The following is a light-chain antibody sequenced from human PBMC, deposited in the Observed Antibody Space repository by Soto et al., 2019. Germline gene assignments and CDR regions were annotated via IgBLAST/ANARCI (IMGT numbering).Light chain of an antibody. CDR3: QQYGGAPLT. Sequence: PGERATLSCGASQRVTSDYLAWYQQKPGLAPRLLIFDASSRATGIPDRFSGSGSGTDFTLTISRLELEDFAVYYCQQYGGAPLTFGGGTKVEIK. J-gene: IGKJ4*01. CDR2: DAS. V-gene: IGKV3D-20*01. CDR1: QRVTSDY.